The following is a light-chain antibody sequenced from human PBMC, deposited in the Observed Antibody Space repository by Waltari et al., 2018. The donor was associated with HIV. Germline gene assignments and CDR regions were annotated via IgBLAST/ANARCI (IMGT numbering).Light chain of an antibody. V-gene: IGLV1-40*01. CDR3: QSYDSSLSAWV. J-gene: IGLJ3*02. Sequence: QSVLTQPPSVSGAPGQRVTISCTGSSSNIGAGYDVHWYQQFPGTAPKLRIYGNPDRRAGVPDRFSGAKSGTSASLAITWLQAEDEADYYCQSYDSSLSAWVFGGGTKLTVL. CDR1: SSNIGAGYD. CDR2: GNP.